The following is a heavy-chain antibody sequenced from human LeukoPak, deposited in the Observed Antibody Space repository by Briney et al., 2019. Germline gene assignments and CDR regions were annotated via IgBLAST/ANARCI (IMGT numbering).Heavy chain of an antibody. CDR3: ARDAIGAFDI. CDR2: INPSGGST. CDR1: VYTFTIYY. Sequence: GASVKVSFKASVYTFTIYYMHWVRHAPRQGLEWMGIINPSGGSTSYAQKFQGRVTMTRDMSTSTVYMELSSLRSEDTAVYYCARDAIGAFDIWGQGTMVTVSS. J-gene: IGHJ3*02. D-gene: IGHD2-21*01. V-gene: IGHV1-46*01.